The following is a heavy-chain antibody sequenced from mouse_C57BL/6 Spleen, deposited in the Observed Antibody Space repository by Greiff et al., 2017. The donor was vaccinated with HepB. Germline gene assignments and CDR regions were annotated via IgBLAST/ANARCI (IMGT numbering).Heavy chain of an antibody. V-gene: IGHV1-26*01. J-gene: IGHJ4*01. CDR3: ARDGRLLLYYYAMDY. Sequence: EVQLQQSGPELVKPGASVKISCKASGYTFTDYYMNWVKQSHGKSLEWIGDINPNNGGTSYNQKFKGKATLTVDKSSSTAYMELRSLTSEDSAVYYCARDGRLLLYYYAMDYWGQGTSVTVS. D-gene: IGHD2-3*01. CDR2: INPNNGGT. CDR1: GYTFTDYY.